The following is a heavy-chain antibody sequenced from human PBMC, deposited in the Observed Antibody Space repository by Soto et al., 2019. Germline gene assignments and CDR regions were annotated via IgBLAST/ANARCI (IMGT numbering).Heavy chain of an antibody. J-gene: IGHJ6*02. V-gene: IGHV3-15*01. D-gene: IGHD2-2*01. CDR1: GFTFSNAW. CDR3: TTLSYLYYDGMDV. Sequence: PGGSLRLSCEASGFTFSNAWMNWVRQGPGKGLEWLGRIKSKVDGGTADYVAATKGRFSISRDDLKNMLYLQMNGLKPDDTAVYYCTTLSYLYYDGMDVWGQGTTVTVSS. CDR2: IKSKVDGGTA.